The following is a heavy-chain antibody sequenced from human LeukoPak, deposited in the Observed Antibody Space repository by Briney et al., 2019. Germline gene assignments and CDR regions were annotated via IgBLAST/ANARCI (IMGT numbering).Heavy chain of an antibody. Sequence: PGGSLRLSCAASGFTFSSYGMHWVRQAPGKGLEWVAFIRYDGSNKYYADSVKGRFTISRDNSKNTLYLQMNSLGAEDTAVYYCAKGSRGVSGYVVDYWGQGTLVTVSS. J-gene: IGHJ4*02. CDR1: GFTFSSYG. V-gene: IGHV3-30*02. CDR3: AKGSRGVSGYVVDY. D-gene: IGHD5-12*01. CDR2: IRYDGSNK.